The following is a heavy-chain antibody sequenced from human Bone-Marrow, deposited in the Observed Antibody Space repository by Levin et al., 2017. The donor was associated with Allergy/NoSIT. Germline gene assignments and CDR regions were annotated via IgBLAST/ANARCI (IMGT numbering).Heavy chain of an antibody. CDR3: AKEEAAGRGLG. J-gene: IGHJ4*02. D-gene: IGHD6-13*01. V-gene: IGHV3-23*01. CDR2: ISGSGGST. CDR1: GFTFSSYA. Sequence: PSETLSLTCAASGFTFSSYAMSWVRQAPGKGLEWVSAISGSGGSTYYADSVKGRFTISRDNSKNTLYLQMNSLRAEDTAVYYCAKEEAAGRGLGWGQGTLVTVSS.